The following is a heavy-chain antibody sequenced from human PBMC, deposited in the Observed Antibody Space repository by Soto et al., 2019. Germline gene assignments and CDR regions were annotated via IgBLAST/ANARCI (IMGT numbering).Heavy chain of an antibody. CDR2: IRSKADNYAT. V-gene: IGHV3-73*02. D-gene: IGHD1-26*01. CDR3: ARLAEWEYYDGMDV. CDR1: GFTFSVSA. J-gene: IGHJ6*02. Sequence: EVQLVESGGGLVQPGGSLRLSCAVSGFTFSVSAIHWVRQASGKGLEWVGRIRSKADNYATAYGASVKGRFSISRDDSKNTAYLQLSSLSTDDTAVYYCARLAEWEYYDGMDVWGQGPTVTVSS.